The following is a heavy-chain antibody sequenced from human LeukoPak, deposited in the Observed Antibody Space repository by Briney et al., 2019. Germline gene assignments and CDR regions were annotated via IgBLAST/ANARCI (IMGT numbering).Heavy chain of an antibody. Sequence: SETLSLTCTVSGGSISSYYWSWIRQPPGKGLEWIGYIYYSGSTKYNPSLKSRVTISVDTSKSQFSLKLTSVTAADTAVYYCARLGIGVVPSAMLGDYYFDYWGQGTLVTVPS. J-gene: IGHJ4*02. V-gene: IGHV4-59*08. CDR1: GGSISSYY. CDR3: ARLGIGVVPSAMLGDYYFDY. CDR2: IYYSGST. D-gene: IGHD2-2*01.